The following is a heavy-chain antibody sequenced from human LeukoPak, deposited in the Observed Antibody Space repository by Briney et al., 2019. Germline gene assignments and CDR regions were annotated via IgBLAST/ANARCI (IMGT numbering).Heavy chain of an antibody. Sequence: GGSLRLSCAASGFTFSDHYMDWVRQAPGKGLEWVGRTRNKANSYTTEYAASVKGRFTISRDDSKNSLYLQMNSLKTEDTAVYYCARGSGYHDYWGQGTLVTVSS. CDR1: GFTFSDHY. CDR2: TRNKANSYTT. CDR3: ARGSGYHDY. V-gene: IGHV3-72*01. D-gene: IGHD3-22*01. J-gene: IGHJ4*02.